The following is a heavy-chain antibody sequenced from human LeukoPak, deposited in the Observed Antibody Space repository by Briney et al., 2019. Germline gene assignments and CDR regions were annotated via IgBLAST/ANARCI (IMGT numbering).Heavy chain of an antibody. J-gene: IGHJ4*02. D-gene: IGHD2-2*01. CDR3: ARDAMSAH. V-gene: IGHV1-2*02. CDR1: GYTFVDHY. CDR2: INPRSVGT. Sequence: SVKVSCKASGYTFVDHYIHWVRQATGQGPEWMGWINPRSVGTEYAQKFQGRVTMTRDTSINTAYMELTRLTSDDTAVYYCARDAMSAHWGQGALVSVSS.